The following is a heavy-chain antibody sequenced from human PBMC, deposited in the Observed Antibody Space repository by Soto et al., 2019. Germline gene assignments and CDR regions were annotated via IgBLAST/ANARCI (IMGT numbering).Heavy chain of an antibody. D-gene: IGHD5-18*01. CDR2: IYYSGST. V-gene: IGHV4-59*13. Sequence: SETLSLTCTVSGGSISSYYWSWIRQPPGKGLEWIGYIYYSGSTNYNPSLKSRVTISVDTSKNQFSLKLSSVTAAGTAVYYCARGGPSGYSYGYYNYYYGMDVWGQGTTVTVSS. J-gene: IGHJ6*02. CDR3: ARGGPSGYSYGYYNYYYGMDV. CDR1: GGSISSYY.